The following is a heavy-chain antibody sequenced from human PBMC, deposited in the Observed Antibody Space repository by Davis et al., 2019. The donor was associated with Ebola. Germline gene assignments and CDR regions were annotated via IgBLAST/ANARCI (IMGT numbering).Heavy chain of an antibody. CDR3: AREMRGLGALDL. D-gene: IGHD3-16*01. Sequence: PGGSLRLSCAASGFTFDDHGMSWVRQAPGKGLEWVSTINWNGDTTGYADSVKGRFTISRDNSKNMLFLQMNSLRVEDTAVYYCAREMRGLGALDLWGQGTMVAVSS. CDR1: GFTFDDHG. V-gene: IGHV3-20*04. CDR2: INWNGDTT. J-gene: IGHJ3*01.